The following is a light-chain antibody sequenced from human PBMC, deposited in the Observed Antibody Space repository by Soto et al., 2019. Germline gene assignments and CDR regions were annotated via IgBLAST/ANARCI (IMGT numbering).Light chain of an antibody. Sequence: EIVMTQSPATLSVSPGERATLSCRASQSVGRNLAWYQQKPGQAPRLLIYGASTRATGIPARFSGSGSGTEFTLTISSLQSEDFAIYSCQQYHHWPPLTFGGGTKVEIK. CDR3: QQYHHWPPLT. J-gene: IGKJ4*01. CDR1: QSVGRN. CDR2: GAS. V-gene: IGKV3-15*01.